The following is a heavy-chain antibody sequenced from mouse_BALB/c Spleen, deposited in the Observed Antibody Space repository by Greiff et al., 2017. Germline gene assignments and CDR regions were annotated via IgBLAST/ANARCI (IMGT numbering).Heavy chain of an antibody. CDR1: GYTFTSYN. J-gene: IGHJ3*01. V-gene: IGHV1-12*01. D-gene: IGHD2-4*01. CDR2: IYPGNGDT. CDR3: ARKDDYDEGCAD. Sequence: QVQLQQPGAELVKPGASVKMSCKASGYTFTSYNMHWVKQTPGQGLEWIGAIYPGNGDTSYNQKFKGKATLTADKSSSTAYMQLSSLTSEDSAVYYCARKDDYDEGCADWGQGTLVTVSA.